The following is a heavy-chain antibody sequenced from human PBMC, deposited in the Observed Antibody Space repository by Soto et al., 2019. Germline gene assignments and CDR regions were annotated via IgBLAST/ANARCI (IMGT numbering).Heavy chain of an antibody. CDR1: GGSVNSGSYY. J-gene: IGHJ4*02. CDR2: IYYSGTT. Sequence: SETLSLTCTVSGGSVNSGSYYWSWIRQPPGRGLEWIGYIYYSGTTNYNPSLKSRVTVSVDTSKNQFSLKLRSVTAADTAVYFCARETRVVAGIELFAYWGQGTLVTVSS. CDR3: ARETRVVAGIELFAY. V-gene: IGHV4-61*01. D-gene: IGHD6-19*01.